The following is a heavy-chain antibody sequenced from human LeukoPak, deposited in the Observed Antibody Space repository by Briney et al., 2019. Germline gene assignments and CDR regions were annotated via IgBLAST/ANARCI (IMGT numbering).Heavy chain of an antibody. CDR1: GFTFSSYA. D-gene: IGHD3-9*01. Sequence: GGSLRLSCAASGFTFSSYAMSWVRQAPGKGLEWVSGISTSGGTTSYADSVKGRFTISRDNPRNTLYMQMNSLRAKDTAVYYWAKAFVRYDILTGYYTHFDYWGQGTLVTVPS. V-gene: IGHV3-23*01. J-gene: IGHJ4*02. CDR3: AKAFVRYDILTGYYTHFDY. CDR2: ISTSGGTT.